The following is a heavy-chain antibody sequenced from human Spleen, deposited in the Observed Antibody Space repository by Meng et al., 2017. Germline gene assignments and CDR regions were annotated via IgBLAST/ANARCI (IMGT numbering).Heavy chain of an antibody. CDR1: GFSFSSYG. D-gene: IGHD3-10*01. CDR3: ATGELAGARIDY. CDR2: IWYDGSNK. V-gene: IGHV3-33*03. Sequence: GESLKISCAASGFSFSSYGMHWVRQAPGKGLEWVAVIWYDGSNKYYADSVKGRFTISRDNAKNSLYLQMNSLRAEDTAVYYCATGELAGARIDYWGQGTLVTVSS. J-gene: IGHJ4*02.